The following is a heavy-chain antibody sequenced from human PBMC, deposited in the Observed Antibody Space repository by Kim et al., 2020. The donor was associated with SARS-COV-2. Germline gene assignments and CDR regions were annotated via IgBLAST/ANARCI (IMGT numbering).Heavy chain of an antibody. Sequence: GGSLRLSCAASGFTLRTHGIQWVRQAPGKGLEWVAVMWYDGSKEDDADSVTGRFTISRDKSKNTLYLQMNSLRVDDTAVYYCARQYIVVKPAANPYGVD. J-gene: IGHJ6*01. D-gene: IGHD2-2*01. CDR2: MWYDGSKE. CDR3: ARQYIVVKPAANPYGVD. CDR1: GFTLRTHG. V-gene: IGHV3-33*01.